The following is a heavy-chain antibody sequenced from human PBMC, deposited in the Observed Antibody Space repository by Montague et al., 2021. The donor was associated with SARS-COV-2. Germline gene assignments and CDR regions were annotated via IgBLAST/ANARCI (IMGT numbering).Heavy chain of an antibody. CDR3: AGDLAPYYGLGSYYNPIDAFDI. J-gene: IGHJ3*02. CDR1: GGSISSGSYY. CDR2: IYTSGST. D-gene: IGHD3-10*01. V-gene: IGHV4-61*02. Sequence: TLSLTCTVSGGSISSGSYYWSWIRQPAGKGLEWIGRIYTSGSTNYNPSLKSRVTISVDTSKNQFSLKLSSVTAADTAVYYCAGDLAPYYGLGSYYNPIDAFDIWGQGTMVTVSS.